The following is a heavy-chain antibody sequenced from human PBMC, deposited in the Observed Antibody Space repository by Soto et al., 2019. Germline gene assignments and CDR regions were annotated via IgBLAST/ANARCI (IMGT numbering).Heavy chain of an antibody. V-gene: IGHV3-23*01. Sequence: PGGSLRLSCAASGFTFSSYAMSWVRQAPGKGLEWVSAISGSGGSTYYADSVKGRFTISRDNSKNTLYLQMNSLRAEDTAVYYCAKSPEPLRITIFGVVYPDFDYWGQGTLVTVSS. J-gene: IGHJ4*02. CDR2: ISGSGGST. CDR1: GFTFSSYA. CDR3: AKSPEPLRITIFGVVYPDFDY. D-gene: IGHD3-3*01.